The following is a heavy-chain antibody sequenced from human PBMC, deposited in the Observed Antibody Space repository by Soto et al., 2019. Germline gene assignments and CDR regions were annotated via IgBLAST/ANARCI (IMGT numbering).Heavy chain of an antibody. CDR2: INHSGTT. V-gene: IGHV4-34*01. CDR3: ASPSRFDSSGYYFDS. J-gene: IGHJ4*02. Sequence: SETLSLTCAVYGGSFSGYYWSWIRQPPGKGLEWIGEINHSGTTKYIPSLKSRVTISVDTSKNQFSLRLSSVTAADTAVYYCASPSRFDSSGYYFDSWGQGTQVTVSS. CDR1: GGSFSGYY. D-gene: IGHD3-22*01.